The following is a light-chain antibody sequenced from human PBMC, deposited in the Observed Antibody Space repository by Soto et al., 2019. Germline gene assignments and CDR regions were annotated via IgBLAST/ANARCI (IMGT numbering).Light chain of an antibody. J-gene: IGLJ1*01. V-gene: IGLV2-11*01. CDR2: DVS. CDR3: CSYAGSYTLYV. Sequence: QSALTQPRSVSGSPGQSVTISCTGTSSDVGGYNYVSWYQQHPGKAPKLMIYDVSKRPSGVPDRFSGSKSGNTASLTIYGLQAEDEADYYCCSYAGSYTLYVFGPGTKVTVL. CDR1: SSDVGGYNY.